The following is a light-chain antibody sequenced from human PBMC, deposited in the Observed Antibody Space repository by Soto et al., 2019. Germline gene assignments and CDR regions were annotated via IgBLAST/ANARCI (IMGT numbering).Light chain of an antibody. Sequence: EIVLTQSPAPLSLSPGERATLSCRASQSVSSYLAWYQQKPGQAPRLLIYDASNRATGIPARFSGSGSGTDFTLTISSLETEDFAVYYCQQRSNWRSLYTFGQGTKLEIK. J-gene: IGKJ2*01. V-gene: IGKV3-11*01. CDR2: DAS. CDR1: QSVSSY. CDR3: QQRSNWRSLYT.